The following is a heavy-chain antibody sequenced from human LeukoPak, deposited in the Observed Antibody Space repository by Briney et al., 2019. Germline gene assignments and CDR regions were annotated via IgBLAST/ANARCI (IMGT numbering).Heavy chain of an antibody. CDR3: ARDKKVDTAMVADY. CDR1: GFTFSNAW. CDR2: ISSSSSYI. J-gene: IGHJ4*02. D-gene: IGHD5-18*01. Sequence: GGSLRLSCAASGFTFSNAWMSWVRQAPGKGLEWVSSISSSSSYIYYADSVKGRFTISRDNAKNSLYLQMNSLRAEDTAVYYCARDKKVDTAMVADYWGQGTLVTVSS. V-gene: IGHV3-21*01.